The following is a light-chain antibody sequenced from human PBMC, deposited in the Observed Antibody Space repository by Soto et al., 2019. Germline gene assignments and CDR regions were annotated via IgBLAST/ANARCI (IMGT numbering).Light chain of an antibody. Sequence: EIVLTQSPGTLSLSPGERATLSCRASQSASSRYLAWYQQKPGQAPRLLIYGASSRATGTPDRFSGSGSGTDFTITISRLEPEDFAVYYYQYCGSSRGTFGQGTKVEIK. J-gene: IGKJ1*01. CDR2: GAS. V-gene: IGKV3-20*01. CDR3: QYCGSSRGT. CDR1: QSASSRY.